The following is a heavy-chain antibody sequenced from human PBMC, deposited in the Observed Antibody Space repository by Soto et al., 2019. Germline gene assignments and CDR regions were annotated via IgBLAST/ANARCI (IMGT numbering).Heavy chain of an antibody. CDR3: AHAGDYDLLTFDH. Sequence: QITLKESGPTLVRPAQTLTLTCAFSGFSLTSSDMGVAWIRQPPGKALEWLALIYWDDDKRYSPSLKDRLAISKDTSRNQGVLTITNVDPVDTATYFCAHAGDYDLLTFDHWGPGTLVTVSS. CDR2: IYWDDDK. CDR1: GFSLTSSDMG. J-gene: IGHJ4*02. V-gene: IGHV2-5*02. D-gene: IGHD4-17*01.